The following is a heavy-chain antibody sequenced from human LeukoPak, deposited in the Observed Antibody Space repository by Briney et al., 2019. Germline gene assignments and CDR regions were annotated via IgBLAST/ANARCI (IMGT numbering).Heavy chain of an antibody. CDR3: ARVYYDFWSGYPTDYYYYYYMDV. CDR2: IYYSGST. CDR1: GGSISSSSYY. J-gene: IGHJ6*03. V-gene: IGHV4-39*07. Sequence: PSETLSLTCTVSGGSISSSSYYWGWIRQPPGKGLEWIGSIYYSGSTYYNPSLKSRVTISVDTSKNQFSLKLSSVTAADTAVYYCARVYYDFWSGYPTDYYYYYYMDVWGKGTTVTVSS. D-gene: IGHD3-3*01.